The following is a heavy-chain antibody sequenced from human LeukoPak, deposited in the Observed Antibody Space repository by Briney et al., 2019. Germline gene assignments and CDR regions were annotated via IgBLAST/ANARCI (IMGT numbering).Heavy chain of an antibody. CDR3: ARDLWGTSGYRFDY. Sequence: GGTLRLSCAASGFTFSSYGMNWVRQAPGQGLEWVSYISSTSGTIYYADSVKGRFTISRDNAKTSLYLQMDSLRDEDTAVYYCARDLWGTSGYRFDYWGQGTLVTVSS. CDR2: ISSTSGTI. CDR1: GFTFSSYG. D-gene: IGHD5-12*01. V-gene: IGHV3-48*02. J-gene: IGHJ4*02.